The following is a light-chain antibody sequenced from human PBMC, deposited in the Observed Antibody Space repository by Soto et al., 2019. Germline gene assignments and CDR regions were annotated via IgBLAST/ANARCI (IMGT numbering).Light chain of an antibody. CDR2: DVS. CDR1: SSDVGGYNY. V-gene: IGLV2-11*01. Sequence: QSVRTQPRSVSGSPGQSVTISCTGTSSDVGGYNYVSWYQQHPGKAPKLMIYDVSKRPSGVPDRFSGSKSGNTASLTISGLQAEDEADYYCCSYAGSYRVFGTGTKVTVL. J-gene: IGLJ1*01. CDR3: CSYAGSYRV.